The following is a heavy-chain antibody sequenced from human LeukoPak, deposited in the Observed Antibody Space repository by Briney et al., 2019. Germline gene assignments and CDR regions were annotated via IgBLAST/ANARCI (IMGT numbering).Heavy chain of an antibody. V-gene: IGHV3-23*01. CDR2: ISGSGDNT. J-gene: IGHJ6*02. CDR1: GFTFSSYA. CDR3: AKSGGLSGSGRLGVDV. Sequence: GGSLRLSCAASGFTFSSYAMSWVRQAPGKGLEWVSGISGSGDNTYHADSVKGRLTISRDNPKNTLYLQMISLRAEDTAIYYCAKSGGLSGSGRLGVDVWGQETTVTVSS. D-gene: IGHD3-10*01.